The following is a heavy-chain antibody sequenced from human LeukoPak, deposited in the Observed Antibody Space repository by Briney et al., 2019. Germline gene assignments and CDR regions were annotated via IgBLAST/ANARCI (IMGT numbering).Heavy chain of an antibody. CDR1: GDSVSSNSAA. CDR2: TYYRSKWYY. CDR3: ARDPVGGSTIFDY. D-gene: IGHD1-26*01. V-gene: IGHV6-1*01. Sequence: SQTLSLTCAISGDSVSSNSAAWNWIRQSPSRGLEWLGRTYYRSKWYYAYAVAVKSRISINPDTSKNQFSLQLSSVPPENTAVYYCARDPVGGSTIFDYWGQGTLVTVSS. J-gene: IGHJ4*02.